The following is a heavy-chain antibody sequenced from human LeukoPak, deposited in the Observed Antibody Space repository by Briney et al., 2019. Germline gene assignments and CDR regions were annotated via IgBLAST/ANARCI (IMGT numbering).Heavy chain of an antibody. Sequence: GSSVKVSCKASGGTFSSYTISWVRQAPGQGLEWMGRIIPILGIANYAQKFQGRVTITADKSTSTAYMELSSLRPEDTAVYYCARFGDERLAFDYWGQGTLVTVSS. CDR2: IIPILGIA. CDR3: ARFGDERLAFDY. V-gene: IGHV1-69*02. D-gene: IGHD3-16*01. J-gene: IGHJ4*02. CDR1: GGTFSSYT.